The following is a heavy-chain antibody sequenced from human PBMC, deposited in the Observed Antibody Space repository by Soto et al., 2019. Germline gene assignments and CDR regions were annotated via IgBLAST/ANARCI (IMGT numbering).Heavy chain of an antibody. CDR2: ISGSGGST. Sequence: PGGSLRLSCAASGFTFSSYAMSWVRQAPGKGLEWVSAISGSGGSTYYADSVKGRFTISRDNSKNTLYLQMNSLRAEDTAVYYCAKNGRGYNRYDSFDYWGQGTLVTSPQ. D-gene: IGHD1-1*01. CDR3: AKNGRGYNRYDSFDY. J-gene: IGHJ4*02. V-gene: IGHV3-23*01. CDR1: GFTFSSYA.